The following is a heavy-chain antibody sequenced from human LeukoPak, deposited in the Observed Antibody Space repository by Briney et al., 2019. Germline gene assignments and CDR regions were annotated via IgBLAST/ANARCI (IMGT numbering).Heavy chain of an antibody. CDR3: AREGKQWLVRSYFDY. CDR1: GFTFSSYW. V-gene: IGHV3-7*01. CDR2: IKQDGSEK. J-gene: IGHJ4*02. D-gene: IGHD6-19*01. Sequence: PGGSLRLSCAASGFTFSSYWMSWVRQAPGKGLEWVANIKQDGSEKYYVDSVKGRFTISRDNAKNSLYLQMNSLRAEDTAVYYCAREGKQWLVRSYFDYWGQGTLVTVSS.